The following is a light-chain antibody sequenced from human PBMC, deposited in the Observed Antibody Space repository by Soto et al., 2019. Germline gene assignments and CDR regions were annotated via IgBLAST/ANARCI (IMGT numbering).Light chain of an antibody. Sequence: EIVLTQSPATLSLSPGERATLSCRASQSVSSCLAWYQQRPGQAPRLLMYDASNRATGIPARFSGSGSGTDFTLTISSLEPEDFALYYCQQRSNWPLTFGGGTKVDIK. J-gene: IGKJ4*01. V-gene: IGKV3-11*01. CDR1: QSVSSC. CDR2: DAS. CDR3: QQRSNWPLT.